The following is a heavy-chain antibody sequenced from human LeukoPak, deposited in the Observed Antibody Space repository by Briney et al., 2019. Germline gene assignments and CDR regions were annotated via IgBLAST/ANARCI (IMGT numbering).Heavy chain of an antibody. CDR2: IHWNGDTT. D-gene: IGHD3-9*01. Sequence: GGSLRLSCTASGFTFEDYGMNWVRQAPGKGLEWISGIHWNGDTTNYAASVEGRFTISRDNAKNSLYLQMNSLRAEDTALYYGARGIRYYYYYYMDVWGKGTTVTVSS. CDR3: ARGIRYYYYYYMDV. CDR1: GFTFEDYG. J-gene: IGHJ6*03. V-gene: IGHV3-20*04.